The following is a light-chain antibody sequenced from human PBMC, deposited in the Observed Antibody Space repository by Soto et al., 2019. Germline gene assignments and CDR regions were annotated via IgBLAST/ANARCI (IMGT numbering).Light chain of an antibody. V-gene: IGKV3-15*01. Sequence: EIVLTQSPGTLSLSPGERATLSCRASQSVSSSYLAWYQQKPGQAPRLLIYGASSRATGIPARFSGSGFGTEFTLTISSLQSEDFAVYFCQQYKNWPWTFGQGTKVDIK. J-gene: IGKJ1*01. CDR3: QQYKNWPWT. CDR2: GAS. CDR1: QSVSSSY.